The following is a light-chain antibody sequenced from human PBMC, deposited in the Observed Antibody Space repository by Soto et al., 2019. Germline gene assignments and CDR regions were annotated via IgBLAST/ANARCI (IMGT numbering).Light chain of an antibody. J-gene: IGKJ1*01. CDR2: GAS. Sequence: ETVVTQSPATLSVSPGERASLSCRASQGVSSDLAWYQQKPGQAPRLLIHGASTRATGIPARFSGSGSGTEFTLTISSLQPEDFATYYCQQSYSTPQTFGQGTKVDIK. V-gene: IGKV3-15*01. CDR1: QGVSSD. CDR3: QQSYSTPQT.